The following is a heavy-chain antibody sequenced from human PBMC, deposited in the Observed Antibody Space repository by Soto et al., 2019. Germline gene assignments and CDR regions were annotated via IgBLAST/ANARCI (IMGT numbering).Heavy chain of an antibody. D-gene: IGHD6-19*01. CDR1: GVSFSGYY. Sequence: SETLSLTCAVYGVSFSGYYWSWIRQPPGKGLELIGEINHSGSTSYNPSLKSRVTISVDTSKNQFSLKLSSVTAADTAVYYCARGPWGIAVAGDYYYYGMDVWGQGTTVTVS. CDR2: INHSGST. J-gene: IGHJ6*02. V-gene: IGHV4-34*01. CDR3: ARGPWGIAVAGDYYYYGMDV.